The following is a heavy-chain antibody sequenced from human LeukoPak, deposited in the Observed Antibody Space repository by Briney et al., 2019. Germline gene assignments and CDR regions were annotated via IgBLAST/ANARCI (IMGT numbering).Heavy chain of an antibody. CDR2: MNPNSGNT. V-gene: IGHV1-8*01. J-gene: IGHJ4*02. CDR1: GYTFTSYD. CDR3: ATSGYSSSWYFG. D-gene: IGHD6-13*01. Sequence: GATVKVSCKASGYTFTSYDINWVRQATGQGLEWMGWMNPNSGNTGYAQKFQGRVTMTRNTSISTAYMELSSLRSEDTAVYYCATSGYSSSWYFGWGQGTLVTVSS.